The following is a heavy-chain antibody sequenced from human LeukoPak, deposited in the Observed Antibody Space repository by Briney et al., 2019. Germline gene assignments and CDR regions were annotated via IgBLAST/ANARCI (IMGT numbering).Heavy chain of an antibody. V-gene: IGHV4-39*07. CDR3: ARTNEWAAEYFQH. CDR2: IYYSGST. J-gene: IGHJ1*01. CDR1: GGSISSSSYY. Sequence: SETLSLTCTVSGGSISSSSYYWGWIRQPPGKGLEWIGSIYYSGSTYYNPSLKSRVTISVDTSKNQFSLKLSSVTAADTAVYFCARTNEWAAEYFQHWGQGTLVTVSS. D-gene: IGHD1-1*01.